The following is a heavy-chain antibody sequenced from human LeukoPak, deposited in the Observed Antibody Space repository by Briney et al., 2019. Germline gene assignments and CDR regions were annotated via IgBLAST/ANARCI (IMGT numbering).Heavy chain of an antibody. V-gene: IGHV3-21*01. Sequence: GGSLRLSCAASGFTFSSYSMNWVRQAPGKGLEWVSSISSSSSYIYYADSVKGRFTISRDNAKNSLYLQMNSLRAEDTAVYYRARAWDYYDSSGYCYWGQGTLVTVSS. CDR1: GFTFSSYS. J-gene: IGHJ4*02. CDR3: ARAWDYYDSSGYCY. D-gene: IGHD3-22*01. CDR2: ISSSSSYI.